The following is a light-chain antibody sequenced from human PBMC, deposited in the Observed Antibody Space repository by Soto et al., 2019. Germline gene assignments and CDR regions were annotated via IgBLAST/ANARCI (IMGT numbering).Light chain of an antibody. CDR3: QQYNNWPPIT. V-gene: IGKV1-39*01. J-gene: IGKJ4*01. Sequence: IQMTQYPSSLSASVGDRVTITCRASQSISPYLNWYQQKPGKAPNLLIYSASILESGVPSRFSGSGSGTDFTLTISSLQSEDFAVYYCQQYNNWPPITFGGGTKVDI. CDR1: QSISPY. CDR2: SAS.